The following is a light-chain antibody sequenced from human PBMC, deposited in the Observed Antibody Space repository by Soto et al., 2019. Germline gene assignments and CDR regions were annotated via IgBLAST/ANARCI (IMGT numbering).Light chain of an antibody. V-gene: IGLV2-8*01. CDR3: SSYASSNIPVV. J-gene: IGLJ2*01. CDR2: EVS. Sequence: QSVLTQPPSASGSPGQSVTISCTGTSNDVGGYNYVSWYQQHPGKAPKLMIYEVSKRPSGVPDRFSGSKSGNTASLTVSGLQAEDEADYYCSSYASSNIPVVFGGGTKVTVL. CDR1: SNDVGGYNY.